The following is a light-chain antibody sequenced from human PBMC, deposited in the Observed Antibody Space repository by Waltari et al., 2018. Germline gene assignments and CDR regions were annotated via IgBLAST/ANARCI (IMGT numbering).Light chain of an antibody. J-gene: IGKJ1*01. CDR1: QSVSSNY. Sequence: EIVLTQSPGTLSLSPGERATLSCRASQSVSSNYLAWYQQKPGQAPRLLIYGASSRATGIPDRFSGSGYGTDFTLTISRLEPEDFAVYYCQQYGSSPRTFGQGTEVEIK. CDR3: QQYGSSPRT. CDR2: GAS. V-gene: IGKV3-20*01.